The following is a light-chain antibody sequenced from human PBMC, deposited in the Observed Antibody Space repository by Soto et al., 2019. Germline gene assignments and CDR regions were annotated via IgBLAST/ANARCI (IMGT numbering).Light chain of an antibody. CDR1: QSISSW. J-gene: IGKJ1*01. V-gene: IGKV1-5*01. Sequence: DLQMTQSPSTLSASVGDRVTITCRASQSISSWLAWYQQKPGKAPKLLIYDASRLESGVPSRFSGSGSGTEFTLTISSLQPDDFAVYYCQQYGSSPRTLGQGTTV. CDR2: DAS. CDR3: QQYGSSPRT.